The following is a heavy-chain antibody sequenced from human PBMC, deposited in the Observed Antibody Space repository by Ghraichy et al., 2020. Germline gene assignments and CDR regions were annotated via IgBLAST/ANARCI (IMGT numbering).Heavy chain of an antibody. V-gene: IGHV3-7*01. CDR2: IKEDGSEK. Sequence: GGSLRLSCAASGFTFSSYWMSWVRQAPGKGLEWVANIKEDGSEKYNVDSMKGRITISRDTAKNSLYLQMNSLRAEDTAVYYCARVYSSSSGKFAFDIWGRGTMVTVSS. CDR3: ARVYSSSSGKFAFDI. J-gene: IGHJ3*02. CDR1: GFTFSSYW. D-gene: IGHD6-6*01.